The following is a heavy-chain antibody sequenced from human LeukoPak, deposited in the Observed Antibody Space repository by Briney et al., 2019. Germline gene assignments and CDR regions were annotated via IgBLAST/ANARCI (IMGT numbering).Heavy chain of an antibody. CDR1: GGSISSYY. CDR3: ARSPTPRYSSSWFYY. V-gene: IGHV4-59*01. D-gene: IGHD6-13*01. CDR2: IYYSGST. Sequence: SETLSLTCTVSGGSISSYYWSWIRQPPGKGLEWSGYIYYSGSTNYNPSLKSRVTISVDTSKNQFSLKLSSVTAADTAVYYCARSPTPRYSSSWFYYWGQGTLVTVSS. J-gene: IGHJ4*02.